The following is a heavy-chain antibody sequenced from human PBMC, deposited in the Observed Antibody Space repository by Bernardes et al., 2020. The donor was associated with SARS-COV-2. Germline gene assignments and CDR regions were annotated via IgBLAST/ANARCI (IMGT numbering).Heavy chain of an antibody. J-gene: IGHJ4*01. V-gene: IGHV3-53*01. CDR2: IYSGGIT. D-gene: IGHD5-12*01. CDR3: ARGGGLVSNEYFDY. CDR1: GFTAANNY. Sequence: GGSLRLSCAASGFTAANNYMSWVRQAPGKGLEWVAVIYSGGITFYAESVKGRFTISRDNFKNTVYLQMSSLRAEDTAVYYCARGGGLVSNEYFDYWGHGSLVTVSS.